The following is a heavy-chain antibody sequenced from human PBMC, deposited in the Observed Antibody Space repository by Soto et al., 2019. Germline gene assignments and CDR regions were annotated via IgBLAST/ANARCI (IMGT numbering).Heavy chain of an antibody. CDR3: ARDLFPVYSGSQPCVVY. CDR1: GYTFTGYY. V-gene: IGHV1-2*04. D-gene: IGHD1-26*01. Sequence: ASVKVSCKASGYTFTGYYMHWVRQAPGQGLEWMGWINPNSGGTNYAQKFQGWVTMTRDTSTSTVYMELSSLRSEDTAVYYCARDLFPVYSGSQPCVVYWGQGTLVTVSS. CDR2: INPNSGGT. J-gene: IGHJ4*02.